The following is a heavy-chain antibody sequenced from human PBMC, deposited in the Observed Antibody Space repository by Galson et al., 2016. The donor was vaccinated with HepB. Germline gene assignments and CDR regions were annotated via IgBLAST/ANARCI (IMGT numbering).Heavy chain of an antibody. Sequence: SLRLSCAASGFTFNTYAMHWVRQPPAPGEGLEYVSAISNGGTTYYAESVKGRFTIARDNSKNMLYLQMGSLRPEGMAVYYCARSNLLVPAAILRYGLDVWGQGTTVTVSS. J-gene: IGHJ6*02. CDR1: GFTFNTYA. V-gene: IGHV3-64*02. CDR3: ARSNLLVPAAILRYGLDV. D-gene: IGHD2-2*01. CDR2: ISNGGTT.